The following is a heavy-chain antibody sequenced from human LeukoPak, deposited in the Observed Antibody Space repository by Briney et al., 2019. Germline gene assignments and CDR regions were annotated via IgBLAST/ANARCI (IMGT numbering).Heavy chain of an antibody. D-gene: IGHD7-27*01. CDR1: GFTFSRYE. J-gene: IGHJ4*02. CDR3: AKEKGSCHGDFSDY. CDR2: ISSSGTII. V-gene: IGHV3-48*03. Sequence: GGSLRLSCAASGFTFSRYEMNWVRQAPGKGLEWVSYISSSGTIIHYADSVKGRLTFSRDNARRSLFLQMNSLRVEDTGVYFCAKEKGSCHGDFSDYRGQGTLVTVSS.